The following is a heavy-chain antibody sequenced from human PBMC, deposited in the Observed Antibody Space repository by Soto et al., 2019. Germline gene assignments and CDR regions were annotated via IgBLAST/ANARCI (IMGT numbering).Heavy chain of an antibody. CDR3: ARDRVESGYPEYFQH. CDR1: GFTVSSNY. J-gene: IGHJ1*01. Sequence: EVQLVESGGGLIQPGGSLRLSCAASGFTVSSNYMSWVRQAPGKGLEWVSVIYSGGSTYYADSVKGRFTISRDNSKNTRHLQRNSLRAEDTAVYYCARDRVESGYPEYFQHWGQGTLVTVSS. D-gene: IGHD3-22*01. CDR2: IYSGGST. V-gene: IGHV3-53*01.